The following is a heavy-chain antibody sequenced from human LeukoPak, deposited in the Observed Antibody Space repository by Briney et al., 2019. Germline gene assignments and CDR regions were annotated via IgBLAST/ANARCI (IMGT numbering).Heavy chain of an antibody. J-gene: IGHJ4*02. D-gene: IGHD3-22*01. V-gene: IGHV4-34*01. CDR1: GGSFSGYY. Sequence: SETLSLTCAVYGGSFSGYYWSWIRQPPGKGLEWIGEINHSGSTNYNPSLKSRVAISVDTSKNQFSLKLSSVTAADTAVYYCARGLGITMIVVVTYFDYWAREPWSPSPQ. CDR2: INHSGST. CDR3: ARGLGITMIVVVTYFDY.